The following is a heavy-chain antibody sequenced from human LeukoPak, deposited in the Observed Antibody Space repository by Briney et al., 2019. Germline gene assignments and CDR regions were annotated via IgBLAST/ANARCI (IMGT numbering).Heavy chain of an antibody. Sequence: HPGGSLRLSCAASGFTFSSYWMHWVRQAPGKGLVWVSRINSDGSSTSYADSVKGRFTISRDNAKNTLYLQMNSLRTEDTAVYYCARHRRWVRGVIMGQKRDMDVWGKGTTVTISS. V-gene: IGHV3-74*01. CDR2: INSDGSST. CDR3: ARHRRWVRGVIMGQKRDMDV. D-gene: IGHD3-10*01. CDR1: GFTFSSYW. J-gene: IGHJ6*03.